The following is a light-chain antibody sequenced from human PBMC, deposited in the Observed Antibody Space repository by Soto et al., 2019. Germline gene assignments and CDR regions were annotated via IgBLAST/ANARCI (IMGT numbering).Light chain of an antibody. V-gene: IGKV3-20*01. CDR1: QSVSSSY. J-gene: IGKJ3*01. CDR2: GAS. CDR3: QHYSSSPPEFT. Sequence: EIVLTQSPGTLSLSPGERATLSCRASQSVSSSYLAWYQQRPGQAPRLLIFGASYRATGIPDRFSGSGSGTDFTLTISRLEPEDFALYYCQHYSSSPPEFTFGPGTKVDSK.